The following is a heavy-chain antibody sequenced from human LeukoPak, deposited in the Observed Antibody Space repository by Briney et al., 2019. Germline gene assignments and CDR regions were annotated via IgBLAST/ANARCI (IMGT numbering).Heavy chain of an antibody. CDR2: IYHSGST. Sequence: SSETLSLTCTVSGYSISSGYYWGWIRQPPGKGLEWIGSIYHSGSTYYNPSLKSRVTISVDTSKNQFSLKLSSVTTADTAVYYCARHYGSDKSWFDYWGQGSLVTVSS. CDR3: ARHYGSDKSWFDY. CDR1: GYSISSGYY. V-gene: IGHV4-38-2*02. J-gene: IGHJ4*02. D-gene: IGHD3-10*01.